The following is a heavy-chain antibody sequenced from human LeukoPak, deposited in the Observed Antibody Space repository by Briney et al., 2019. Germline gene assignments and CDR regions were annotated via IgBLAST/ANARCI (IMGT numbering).Heavy chain of an antibody. CDR2: IKQDGSEK. CDR3: ARDVIAAAVYYYYYGMDV. V-gene: IGHV3-7*01. J-gene: IGHJ6*02. CDR1: GFDFHNYV. D-gene: IGHD6-13*01. Sequence: GGSLRLSCAASGFDFHNYVIHWVRQAPGKGLEWVANIKQDGSEKYYVDSVKGRFTISRDNAKNSLYLQMNSLRAEDTAVYYCARDVIAAAVYYYYYGMDVWGQGTTVTVSS.